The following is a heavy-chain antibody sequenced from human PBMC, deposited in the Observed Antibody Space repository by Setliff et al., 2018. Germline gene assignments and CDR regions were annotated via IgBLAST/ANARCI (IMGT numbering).Heavy chain of an antibody. CDR1: GFTFSKAW. Sequence: GGSLRLSCAASGFTFSKAWMRWVRQAPGKGLEWVGRIKTESDGGTTDYAAPVKGRFTVSRDNSKNSLYLQMNSLRDEDTAIYYCARIDATIFAATGPFDPWGQGTLVTVPQ. CDR3: ARIDATIFAATGPFDP. J-gene: IGHJ5*02. D-gene: IGHD3-3*01. V-gene: IGHV3-15*01. CDR2: IKTESDGGTT.